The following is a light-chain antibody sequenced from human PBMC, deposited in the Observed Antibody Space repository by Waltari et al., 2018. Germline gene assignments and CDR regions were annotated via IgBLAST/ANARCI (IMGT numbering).Light chain of an antibody. V-gene: IGLV1-44*01. Sequence: QSVLTQPPSASGAPGQRVTISCSGSTSTVGSNTVNWYQQLPGTAPKLLIYSNDQRPSGVPDRFSASKSGTSASLVIGGLQSEDEADYYCVTWDDSLNGHAVFGGGTKLTVL. CDR2: SND. CDR1: TSTVGSNT. CDR3: VTWDDSLNGHAV. J-gene: IGLJ2*01.